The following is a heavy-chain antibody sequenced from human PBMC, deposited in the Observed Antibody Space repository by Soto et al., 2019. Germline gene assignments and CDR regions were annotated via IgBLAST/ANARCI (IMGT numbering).Heavy chain of an antibody. CDR1: GFTFSRYS. CDR3: ARDTYGARVDY. Sequence: EVQLVESGGGLVQPGGSLRLSCAASGFTFSRYSMNWVRKAPGKGLEWVSYISTNNSTIYCADSVKGRFTISRDKAKNSLYLHMNSLRAEDTAVYYCARDTYGARVDYWGPGTLVTVSS. CDR2: ISTNNSTI. D-gene: IGHD4-17*01. V-gene: IGHV3-48*01. J-gene: IGHJ4*02.